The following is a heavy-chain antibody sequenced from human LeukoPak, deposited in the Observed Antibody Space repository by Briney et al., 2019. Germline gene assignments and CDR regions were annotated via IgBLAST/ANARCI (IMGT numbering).Heavy chain of an antibody. J-gene: IGHJ4*02. CDR3: VRASPSGSYYFGY. CDR2: ISASIGYT. V-gene: IGHV1-18*01. CDR1: GYTFTSYG. D-gene: IGHD1-26*01. Sequence: ASVKVSCKASGYTFTSYGITWVRQAPGQGLEWMGWISASIGYTNYAQKLQGRVTMTTDTSTSTAYMEVRSLRSDDTAVYYCVRASPSGSYYFGYWGQGTLVTVSS.